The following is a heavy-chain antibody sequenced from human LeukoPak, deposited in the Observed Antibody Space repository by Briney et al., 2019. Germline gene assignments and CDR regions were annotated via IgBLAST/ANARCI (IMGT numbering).Heavy chain of an antibody. J-gene: IGHJ4*02. D-gene: IGHD4-17*01. CDR2: ISYDGSNK. V-gene: IGHV3-30*18. Sequence: PGGSLRLSCAASGFTFSSYGMHWVRQAPGKGLEWVAVISYDGSNKYYADSVKGRFTISRDNSKNTLYLQMNSLRAEDTAVYYCAKAREPYGDYAFDYWDQGTLVTVSS. CDR1: GFTFSSYG. CDR3: AKAREPYGDYAFDY.